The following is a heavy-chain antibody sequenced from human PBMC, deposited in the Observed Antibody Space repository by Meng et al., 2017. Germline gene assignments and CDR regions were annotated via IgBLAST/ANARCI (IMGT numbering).Heavy chain of an antibody. CDR2: IIPSFGTA. CDR1: GGTFSSYA. V-gene: IGHV1-69*13. Sequence: SVKVSCKASGGTFSSYASSWVRQAPGQGLEWMGGIIPSFGTANYAQKFQGRVTITADESTSTAYMVLSSMSSEETTVYYCARTRAPPRYYDSSGYCSRGYFDYWGQGTLVTVSS. J-gene: IGHJ4*02. CDR3: ARTRAPPRYYDSSGYCSRGYFDY. D-gene: IGHD3-22*01.